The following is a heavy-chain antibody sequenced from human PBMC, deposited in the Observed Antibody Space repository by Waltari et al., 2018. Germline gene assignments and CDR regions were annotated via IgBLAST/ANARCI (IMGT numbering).Heavy chain of an antibody. D-gene: IGHD3-22*01. Sequence: GNTKYSQKFQGRVTITRDTSASTAYMELSSLRSEDTAVYYCARATYYYDSSGSNLLWGYNWFDPWGQGTLVTVSS. CDR3: ARATYYYDSSGSNLLWGYNWFDP. V-gene: IGHV1-3*01. J-gene: IGHJ5*02. CDR2: GNT.